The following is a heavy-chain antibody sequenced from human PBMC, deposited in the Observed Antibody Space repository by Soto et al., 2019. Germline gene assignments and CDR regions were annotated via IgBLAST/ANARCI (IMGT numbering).Heavy chain of an antibody. Sequence: QVQLQESGPGLVKPSQTLSLTCTVSGGSISSGGYYWSWIRQHPGKGLEWIGYIYYSGSTYYNPSLKSRVTISVDTSKNQFALKLSSVTAADTAVYYCARDIWNYEEYYYYGMDVWGQGTTVTVSS. CDR2: IYYSGST. D-gene: IGHD1-7*01. CDR3: ARDIWNYEEYYYYGMDV. V-gene: IGHV4-31*03. J-gene: IGHJ6*02. CDR1: GGSISSGGYY.